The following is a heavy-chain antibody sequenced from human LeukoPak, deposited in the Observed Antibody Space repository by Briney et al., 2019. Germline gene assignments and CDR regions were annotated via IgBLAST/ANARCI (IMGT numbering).Heavy chain of an antibody. CDR2: IYHSGST. V-gene: IGHV4-30-2*02. CDR3: ARCPYSSSPYYYGVDV. Sequence: SQTLSLTCAVSGGSISSGGYSWSWIRQPPGKGLEWIGYIYHSGSTYYNPSLKSRVTISVDRSKNQFSLNLNSVTAADTAVYYCARCPYSSSPYYYGVDVWGQGTTVTVFS. J-gene: IGHJ6*02. D-gene: IGHD6-6*01. CDR1: GGSISSGGYS.